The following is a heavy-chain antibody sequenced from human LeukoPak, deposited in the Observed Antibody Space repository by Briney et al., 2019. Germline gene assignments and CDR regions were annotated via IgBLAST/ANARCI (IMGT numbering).Heavy chain of an antibody. V-gene: IGHV4-39*07. CDR1: GGSISSSSHY. CDR3: ARGVVGVVYYFDY. J-gene: IGHJ4*02. CDR2: IYYSGKT. Sequence: SETLSLTCTVSGGSISSSSHYWGWIRQPPGKGLEWIGTIYYSGKTFYNPSLKSRVTMSLDTSKNQFSLKVTSMTAADTAVYFCARGVVGVVYYFDYWGQGTLVTVSS. D-gene: IGHD3-10*01.